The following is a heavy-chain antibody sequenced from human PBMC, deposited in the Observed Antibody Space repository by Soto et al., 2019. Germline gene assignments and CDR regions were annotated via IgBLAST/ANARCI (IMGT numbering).Heavy chain of an antibody. CDR3: ARDGGTAMVSGAFDV. CDR1: GGSISSYY. D-gene: IGHD5-18*01. J-gene: IGHJ3*01. V-gene: IGHV4-59*01. CDR2: IYYSGST. Sequence: SETLSLTCTVSGGSISSYYWSWIRQPPGKGLEWIGYIYYSGSTSYNPSLKSRVTISVDTSKHQFSLKLSSVTAADTAVYYCARDGGTAMVSGAFDVWGQGTMVTVSS.